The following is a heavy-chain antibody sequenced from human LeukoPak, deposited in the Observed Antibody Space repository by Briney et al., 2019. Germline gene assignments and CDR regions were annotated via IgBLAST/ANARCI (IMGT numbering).Heavy chain of an antibody. Sequence: GGSLRLSCAASGFTFSSYDLNWVRQAPGKGREWVSTIHTGGETTYYAESVRGRFSISRDNSKNALYLQMHSLSAEDTALYYCARRSQGAFDIWGQGTMVIVSS. CDR1: GFTFSSYD. CDR3: ARRSQGAFDI. CDR2: IHTGGETT. J-gene: IGHJ3*02. V-gene: IGHV3-23*05. D-gene: IGHD1-26*01.